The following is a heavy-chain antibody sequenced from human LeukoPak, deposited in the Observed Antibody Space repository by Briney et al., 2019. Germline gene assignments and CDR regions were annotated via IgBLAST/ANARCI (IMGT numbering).Heavy chain of an antibody. CDR3: ARGTFMGWYMDV. D-gene: IGHD1-14*01. V-gene: IGHV1-69*13. CDR1: GGTFSSYA. CDR2: IIPIFGTA. Sequence: SVKVSCKASGGTFSSYAISWVRQAPGQGLEWMGGIIPIFGTANYAQKFQGGVTITADESTSTAYMELSSLRSEDTAVYYCARGTFMGWYMDVWGKGTTVTVSS. J-gene: IGHJ6*03.